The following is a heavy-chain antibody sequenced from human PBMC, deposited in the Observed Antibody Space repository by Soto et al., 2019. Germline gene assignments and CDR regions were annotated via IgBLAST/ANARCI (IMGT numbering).Heavy chain of an antibody. CDR3: ARSVYSSSWYGGGWFDP. CDR2: IIPIFGTA. V-gene: IGHV1-69*06. D-gene: IGHD6-13*01. J-gene: IGHJ5*02. CDR1: GGTFSSYA. Sequence: QVQLVQSGAEVKKPGSSVKVSCKASGGTFSSYAISWVRQAPGQGLEWMGGIIPIFGTANYAQKFQGRVTITADKSTSTAYMELSSLRSEDTAVYYCARSVYSSSWYGGGWFDPWGQGTLVTVSS.